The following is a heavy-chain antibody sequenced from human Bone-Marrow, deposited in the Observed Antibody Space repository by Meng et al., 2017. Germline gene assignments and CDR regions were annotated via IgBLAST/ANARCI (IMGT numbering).Heavy chain of an antibody. D-gene: IGHD2-15*01. CDR1: GGSNSSSNW. Sequence: QVRVPESGPGLGKPSGTLSLTCAVCGGSNSSSNWWGWVRQPPGKGLEWIGEIYHSGSTNYNPSLKSRVTISVDKSKNQFSLKLSSVTAADTAVYYCARVDGEGYCSGGSCYSEGWFDPWGQGTLVTVSS. CDR3: ARVDGEGYCSGGSCYSEGWFDP. V-gene: IGHV4-4*02. J-gene: IGHJ5*02. CDR2: IYHSGST.